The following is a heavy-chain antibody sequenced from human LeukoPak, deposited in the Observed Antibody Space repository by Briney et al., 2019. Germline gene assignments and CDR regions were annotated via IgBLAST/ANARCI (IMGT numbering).Heavy chain of an antibody. V-gene: IGHV3-43*01. CDR2: ITWSGDST. CDR3: AKDKWLRGYYYYYMDV. CDR1: GFTFDDYN. Sequence: PGGSLRLSCAAAGFTFDDYNMHWVRQVPGKGLEWVSLITWSGDSTYYADSVEGRFTISRDNSKNALYLQMNSLRTEDTALYYCAKDKWLRGYYYYYMDVWGKGTTVTVSS. D-gene: IGHD5-12*01. J-gene: IGHJ6*03.